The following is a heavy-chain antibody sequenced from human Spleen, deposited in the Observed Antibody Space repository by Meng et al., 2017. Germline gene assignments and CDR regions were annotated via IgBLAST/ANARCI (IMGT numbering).Heavy chain of an antibody. Sequence: GESLKISCAASGFTFNSYAMSWVRQAPGKGLEWVSAISGSGGSTYYTDSVKGRFTISRDNAKNSLYLQMNSLRAEDTAVYYCARDNAYTFDYWGQGTLVTVSS. V-gene: IGHV3-23*01. CDR2: ISGSGGST. CDR3: ARDNAYTFDY. CDR1: GFTFNSYA. D-gene: IGHD2-21*01. J-gene: IGHJ4*02.